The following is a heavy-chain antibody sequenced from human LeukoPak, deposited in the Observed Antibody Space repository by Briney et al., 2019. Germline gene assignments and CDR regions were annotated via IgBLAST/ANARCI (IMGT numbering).Heavy chain of an antibody. CDR2: ISYDGSNK. CDR1: GFTFSSYA. CDR3: ARGGSYSFDY. D-gene: IGHD1-26*01. Sequence: GGSLRLSCAASGFTFSSYAMHWVRQAPGKGLEWVAVISYDGSNKYYADSVKGRFTISRDNSKNTLYLQMNSLRAEDTAVYYCARGGSYSFDYWGQGTLVTVSS. J-gene: IGHJ4*02. V-gene: IGHV3-30-3*01.